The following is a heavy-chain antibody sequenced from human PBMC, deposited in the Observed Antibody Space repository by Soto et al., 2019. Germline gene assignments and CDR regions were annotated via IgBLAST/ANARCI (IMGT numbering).Heavy chain of an antibody. CDR1: GGTFSSYA. CDR3: ASSDSIAYCCGDCYFDAFDI. J-gene: IGHJ3*02. Sequence: QVQLVQSGAEVKKPGSSVKVSCKASGGTFSSYAISWVRQAPGQGLEWMGGIIPIFGTANYAQKFQGRVTITADESTRTAYMALSSLRSEDTAVYSYASSDSIAYCCGDCYFDAFDICGQGTIVTVSS. CDR2: IIPIFGTA. V-gene: IGHV1-69*01. D-gene: IGHD2-21*02.